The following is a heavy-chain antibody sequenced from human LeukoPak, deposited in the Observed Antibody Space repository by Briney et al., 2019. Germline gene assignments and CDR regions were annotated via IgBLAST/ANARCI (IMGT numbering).Heavy chain of an antibody. CDR1: GFTFSDYY. CDR3: TRDCQAAGRFRCN. CDR2: TKNKTNRGTT. J-gene: IGHJ4*02. V-gene: IGHV3-71*01. Sequence: PGGSLRLSCAASGFTFSDYYMSWIRRAPGKGLEWVGFTKNKTNRGTTEYAASVKGRSTISRDDSKSIAYLQMTSLKNEDTAVYYYTRDCQAAGRFRCNWGQGTLVTVSS. D-gene: IGHD6-13*01.